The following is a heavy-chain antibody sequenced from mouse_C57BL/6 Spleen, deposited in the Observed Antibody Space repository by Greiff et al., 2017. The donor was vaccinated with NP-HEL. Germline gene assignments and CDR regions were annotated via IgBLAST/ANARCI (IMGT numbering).Heavy chain of an antibody. D-gene: IGHD1-1*01. V-gene: IGHV1-26*01. J-gene: IGHJ2*01. CDR3: ARWYYGHFDY. Sequence: EVQLQQSGPELVKPGASVKISCKASGYTFTDYYMNWVKQSHGKSLEWIGDINPNNGGTSYNQKFKGKATLTVDKSSSTAYMELRSLTSEDSAVYYCARWYYGHFDYWGQGTTLTVSS. CDR2: INPNNGGT. CDR1: GYTFTDYY.